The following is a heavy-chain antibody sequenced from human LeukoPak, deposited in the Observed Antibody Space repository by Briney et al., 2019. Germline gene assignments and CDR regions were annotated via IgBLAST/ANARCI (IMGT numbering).Heavy chain of an antibody. CDR1: GYTFTTYD. J-gene: IGHJ4*02. CDR3: ARVVGTTLRALGY. V-gene: IGHV1-8*01. CDR2: MNPNSGNT. Sequence: AXVTVSFKASGYTFTTYDINWVRQATGQGREGMGWMNPNSGNTGYAQKFQGGVTMTRNTSISTAYMELSSLRSEDTAVYYCARVVGTTLRALGYWGQGTLVTVSS. D-gene: IGHD1-14*01.